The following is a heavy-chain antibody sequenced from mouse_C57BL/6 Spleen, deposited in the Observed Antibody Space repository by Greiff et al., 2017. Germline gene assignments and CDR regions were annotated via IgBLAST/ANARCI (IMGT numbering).Heavy chain of an antibody. D-gene: IGHD4-1*01. CDR3: ARGLTGRAWFAY. Sequence: QVQLQQPGAELVRPGSSVKLSCKASGYTFTSYWMDWVKQRPGQGLDWIGNLYPSDSETHYNQKFKDKATLTVDKSSSTAYMQLSSLTSEDSAVYYCARGLTGRAWFAYWGQGTLVTVSA. CDR1: GYTFTSYW. J-gene: IGHJ3*01. CDR2: LYPSDSET. V-gene: IGHV1-61*01.